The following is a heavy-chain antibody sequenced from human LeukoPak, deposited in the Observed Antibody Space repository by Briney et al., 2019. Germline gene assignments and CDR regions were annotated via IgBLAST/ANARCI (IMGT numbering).Heavy chain of an antibody. J-gene: IGHJ6*02. CDR1: GGSFSGYH. Sequence: PSETLSLTCAVYGGSFSGYHWSWIRQPPGKGLEWIGEINHSGSTNYNPSLKSRVTISVDTSKNQFSLKLSSVTAADTAVYYCARGGRSIRWTSDSSSWLGGYYYGMDVWGQGTTVTVSS. V-gene: IGHV4-34*01. CDR3: ARGGRSIRWTSDSSSWLGGYYYGMDV. D-gene: IGHD6-13*01. CDR2: INHSGST.